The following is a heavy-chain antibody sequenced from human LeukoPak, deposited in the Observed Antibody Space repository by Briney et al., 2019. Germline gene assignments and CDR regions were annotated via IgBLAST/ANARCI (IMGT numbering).Heavy chain of an antibody. D-gene: IGHD3-22*01. V-gene: IGHV4-4*07. CDR1: GGSISSYY. Sequence: PSETLSLTCTVSGGSISSYYCSWIRQPAGKGLEWIGRIYTSGSTNYNPSLKSRVTMSVDTSKNQFSLKLSSVTAADTAVYYCARDRANYYDSSGYPDAIDIWGQGTMVTVSS. CDR2: IYTSGST. J-gene: IGHJ3*02. CDR3: ARDRANYYDSSGYPDAIDI.